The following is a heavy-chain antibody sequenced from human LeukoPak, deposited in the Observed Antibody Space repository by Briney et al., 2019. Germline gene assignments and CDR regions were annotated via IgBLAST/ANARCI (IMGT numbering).Heavy chain of an antibody. D-gene: IGHD1-26*01. CDR1: GGSISSSSYY. CDR2: IYYSGST. V-gene: IGHV4-39*07. Sequence: SETLSLTCTVSGGSISSSSYYWGWIRQPPGKGLEWIGSIYYSGSTYYNPSLKSRVTMSVDTSKNQFSLKLSSVTAADTAVYYCARSMSGSYGRGYYFDYWGQGTLVTVSS. CDR3: ARSMSGSYGRGYYFDY. J-gene: IGHJ4*02.